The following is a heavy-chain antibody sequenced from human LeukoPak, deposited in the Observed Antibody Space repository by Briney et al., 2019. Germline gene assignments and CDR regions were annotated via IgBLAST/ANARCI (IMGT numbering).Heavy chain of an antibody. J-gene: IGHJ4*02. CDR3: ARERREGGSSWIDY. Sequence: PSETLSLTCTVSGGSISSGDYYWSWVRQPPGRGLEWIVHIFYSGSTYYNPSRMRQVTISVDTSKNQFSLKLSSVTAADTAVYYCARERREGGSSWIDYWGRGTLVTVSS. CDR2: IFYSGST. V-gene: IGHV4-30-4*01. D-gene: IGHD6-13*01. CDR1: GGSISSGDYY.